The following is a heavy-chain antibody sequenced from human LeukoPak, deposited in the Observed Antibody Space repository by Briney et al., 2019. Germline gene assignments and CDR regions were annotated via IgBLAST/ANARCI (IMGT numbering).Heavy chain of an antibody. CDR1: GYTFTSYY. J-gene: IGHJ4*02. V-gene: IGHV1-46*01. D-gene: IGHD3-3*01. Sequence: ASVKVSCKASGYTFTSYYMHWVRQAPGQGLEWMGIINPSGGSTSYAQKFQGRVTMTRDTSTSTVYMELYSLTSEDTAIYYCARHNYTRPDYWGQGTLAAVSS. CDR2: INPSGGST. CDR3: ARHNYTRPDY.